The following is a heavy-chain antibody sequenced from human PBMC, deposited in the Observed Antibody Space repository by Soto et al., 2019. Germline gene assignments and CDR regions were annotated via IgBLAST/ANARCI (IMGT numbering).Heavy chain of an antibody. CDR1: GYTFTGYY. CDR3: ARATLPNYYYGMDV. Sequence: ASVKVSCKASGYTFTGYYMHWVRQAPGQGLEWMGWINPNSGGTNYAQKFQGWVTMTRDTSISTAYMELSRLRSDDTAVYYCARATLPNYYYGMDVWGQGTTVTVSS. V-gene: IGHV1-2*04. D-gene: IGHD1-26*01. J-gene: IGHJ6*02. CDR2: INPNSGGT.